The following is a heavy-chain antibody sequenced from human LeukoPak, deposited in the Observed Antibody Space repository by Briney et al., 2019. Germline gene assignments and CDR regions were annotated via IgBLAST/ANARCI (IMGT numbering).Heavy chain of an antibody. J-gene: IGHJ3*02. CDR3: AKVVGYCSSTSCYARAVADAFDI. D-gene: IGHD2-2*01. CDR1: GFTFSSYG. CDR2: ISGSGGST. Sequence: GGSLRLSCAASGFTFSSYGMSWVRQAPGKGLEWVSAISGSGGSTYYADSVKGRFTISRDNSKNTLYLQMNSLRAEDTAVYYCAKVVGYCSSTSCYARAVADAFDIWGQGTMVTVSS. V-gene: IGHV3-23*01.